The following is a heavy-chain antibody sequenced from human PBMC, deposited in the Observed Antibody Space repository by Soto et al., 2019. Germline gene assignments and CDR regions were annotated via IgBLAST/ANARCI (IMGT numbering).Heavy chain of an antibody. Sequence: PGGSLRLSCAASGFTFSDYYMSWVRQAPGKGLEWVSIMYSDGRTFHADSVKGRFTISRDKSKNMLYLQMNSLRAEDTAVYYCARDGYKEAEQLASNWFDPWGQGTLVTVSS. CDR3: ARDGYKEAEQLASNWFDP. J-gene: IGHJ5*02. CDR2: MYSDGRT. V-gene: IGHV3-66*01. CDR1: GFTFSDYY. D-gene: IGHD6-13*01.